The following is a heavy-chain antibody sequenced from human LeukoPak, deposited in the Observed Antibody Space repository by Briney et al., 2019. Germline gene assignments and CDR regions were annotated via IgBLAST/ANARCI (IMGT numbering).Heavy chain of an antibody. CDR1: GGSISRDY. J-gene: IGHJ4*02. D-gene: IGHD3-10*01. V-gene: IGHV4-59*12. Sequence: SETLSLTCTVSGGSISRDYWSWIRQPPGKGLEWIGYIYYTGSTNYNPSLKSRVTISVDTSKNQFSLKLSSVTAADTAVYYCARLYYYAAGYWGQGTLVTVSS. CDR3: ARLYYYAAGY. CDR2: IYYTGST.